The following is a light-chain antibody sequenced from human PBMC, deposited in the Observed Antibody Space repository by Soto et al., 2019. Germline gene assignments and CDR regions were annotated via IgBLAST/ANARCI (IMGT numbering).Light chain of an antibody. J-gene: IGKJ1*01. CDR1: QNIDHH. CDR3: QQSYSTTWT. CDR2: AAS. Sequence: DIQMTQSPSSLSASVGDRVTITCRASQNIDHHLNWYQHQPGRAPKLLMDAASRMQSGVPSRFSGSGTGTEFTLIINSLQPEDFATYYCQQSYSTTWTFGQGTRVEVK. V-gene: IGKV1-39*01.